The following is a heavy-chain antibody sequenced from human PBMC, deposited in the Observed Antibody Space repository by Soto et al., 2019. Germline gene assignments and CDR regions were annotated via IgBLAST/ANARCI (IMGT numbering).Heavy chain of an antibody. CDR1: GFTFSSYS. D-gene: IGHD4-17*01. CDR3: ARDERAYGADALDI. V-gene: IGHV3-48*01. Sequence: EVQLVESGGGLVQPGGSLRLSCAASGFTFSSYSMTWVRQAPGKGLEWVSYISSSGSTINYADSVKGRFTISRDNAQNSLFLQMISLRAEDTAVYYCARDERAYGADALDIWGQGTMVTVSS. CDR2: ISSSGSTI. J-gene: IGHJ3*02.